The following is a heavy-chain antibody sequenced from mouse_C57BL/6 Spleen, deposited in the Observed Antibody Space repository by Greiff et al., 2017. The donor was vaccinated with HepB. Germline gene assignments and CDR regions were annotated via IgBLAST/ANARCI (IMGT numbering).Heavy chain of an antibody. CDR1: GYSITSGYY. Sequence: EVHLVESGPGLVKPSQSLSLTCSVTGYSITSGYYWNWIRQFPGNKLEWMGYISYDGSNNYNPSLKNRISITRDTSKNQFFLKLNSVTTEDTATYYCARRDYYGSSYYFDYWGQGTTLTVSS. D-gene: IGHD1-1*01. J-gene: IGHJ2*01. V-gene: IGHV3-6*01. CDR2: ISYDGSN. CDR3: ARRDYYGSSYYFDY.